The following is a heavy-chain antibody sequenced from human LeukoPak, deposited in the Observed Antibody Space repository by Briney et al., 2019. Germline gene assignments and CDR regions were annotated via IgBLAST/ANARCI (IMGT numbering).Heavy chain of an antibody. V-gene: IGHV3-23*01. CDR3: ARGTGIARPDY. D-gene: IGHD6-6*01. Sequence: GGSLRLSCAASGFTFNNYAMTWFRQAPGKGLEGVSAISNSGGNTYYADSLKGRFTISRDNSNNTLYLQMYGLRAEDTAVYYCARGTGIARPDYWGQGTLVTVSS. CDR2: ISNSGGNT. J-gene: IGHJ4*02. CDR1: GFTFNNYA.